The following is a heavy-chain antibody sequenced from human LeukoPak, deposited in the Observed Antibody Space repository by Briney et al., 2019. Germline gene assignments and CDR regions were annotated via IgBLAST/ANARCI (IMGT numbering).Heavy chain of an antibody. V-gene: IGHV3-23*01. CDR2: ISGSGGST. J-gene: IGHJ4*02. Sequence: GGSLRLSCAASGFTFSSYAMSWVRQAPGKGLEWVSVISGSGGSTYYADSVKGRFTISRDNSKNTLYLQMNSLRAEDTAVYYCAKVDTGILRYYYFDYRGQGTLVTVSS. D-gene: IGHD5-18*01. CDR3: AKVDTGILRYYYFDY. CDR1: GFTFSSYA.